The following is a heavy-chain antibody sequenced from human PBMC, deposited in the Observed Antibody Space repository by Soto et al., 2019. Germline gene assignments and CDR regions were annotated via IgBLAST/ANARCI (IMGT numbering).Heavy chain of an antibody. Sequence: GGSLRLSCAASGFTFSSYWMHWVRQAPGKGLVWVSRINSDGSSTTYADSVKGRFTISRDNAKNTLYLQMNSLRAEDTAVYYCARAGTAVAGNNWFDPWGQGTLVTVSS. J-gene: IGHJ5*02. CDR1: GFTFSSYW. CDR3: ARAGTAVAGNNWFDP. V-gene: IGHV3-74*01. D-gene: IGHD6-19*01. CDR2: INSDGSST.